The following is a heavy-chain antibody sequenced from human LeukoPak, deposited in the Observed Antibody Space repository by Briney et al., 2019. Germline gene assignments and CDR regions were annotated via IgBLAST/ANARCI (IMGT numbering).Heavy chain of an antibody. D-gene: IGHD3-22*01. V-gene: IGHV4-39*07. CDR3: ARAVDYYDSSVYFDY. Sequence: PSETLSLTCTVSGGSISSSSYYWGWIRQPPGKGLEWIANIYYSGSTYYNPSLKSRVTVSVDTSKNQFSLKLSSVTAADTAVYYCARAVDYYDSSVYFDYWGQGTLVTVSS. CDR1: GGSISSSSYY. J-gene: IGHJ4*02. CDR2: IYYSGST.